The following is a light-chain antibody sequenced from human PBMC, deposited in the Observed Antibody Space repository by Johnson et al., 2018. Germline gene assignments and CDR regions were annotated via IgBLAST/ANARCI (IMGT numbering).Light chain of an antibody. Sequence: QSVFTQPPSVSAAPGQTVTISCSGSSSNVGNNFVSWYQQLPGTAPKLLIYDNNKRPSGIPDRFSGSKSGTSATLGITGLQTGDEADYYCGTWDSSLSAGNVFGTGTNVTIL. V-gene: IGLV1-51*01. CDR2: DNN. CDR3: GTWDSSLSAGNV. CDR1: SSNVGNNF. J-gene: IGLJ1*01.